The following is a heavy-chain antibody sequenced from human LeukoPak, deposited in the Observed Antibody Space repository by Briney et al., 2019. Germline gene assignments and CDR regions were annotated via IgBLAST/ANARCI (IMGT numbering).Heavy chain of an antibody. V-gene: IGHV3-15*01. CDR2: IKSKTAGGTT. CDR3: TTDGIRFLEWLYPNYYYYGMDV. Sequence: GGSLRLSCAASGFTFSNAWMSWVRQAPGKGLEWVGRIKSKTAGGTTDYAAPVKGRFTISRDDSKNTLYLQMNSLKTEDTAVYYCTTDGIRFLEWLYPNYYYYGMDVWGQGTTVTVSS. J-gene: IGHJ6*02. CDR1: GFTFSNAW. D-gene: IGHD3-3*01.